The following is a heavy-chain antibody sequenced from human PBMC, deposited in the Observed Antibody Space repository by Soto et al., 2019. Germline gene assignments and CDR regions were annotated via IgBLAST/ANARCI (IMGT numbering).Heavy chain of an antibody. V-gene: IGHV1-18*04. CDR2: ISAYNGNT. CDR3: AREVGSSPWWLRPRYYFDY. D-gene: IGHD5-12*01. J-gene: IGHJ4*02. CDR1: GYTFTSYG. Sequence: QVQLVQSGAEVKKPGASVKVSCKASGYTFTSYGISWVRQAPGQGLEWMGWISAYNGNTNYAQKLQGRVTMTTDTSTSTAYMELRSLRSDDTAVYYCAREVGSSPWWLRPRYYFDYWGQGTLVTVSS.